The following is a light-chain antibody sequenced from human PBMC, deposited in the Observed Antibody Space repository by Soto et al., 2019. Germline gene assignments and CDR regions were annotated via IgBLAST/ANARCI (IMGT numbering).Light chain of an antibody. CDR3: QNYNSAPET. J-gene: IGKJ1*01. CDR1: QAISNY. CDR2: AAS. Sequence: DIQMTQSPSSLSASVGDRVTITCRASQAISNYLAWYQQKPGKIPKVLIYAASTLHSGVPSRLSGSGSGTEFTLTITNVQPEDVATYYCQNYNSAPETFGPGTKVDIK. V-gene: IGKV1-27*01.